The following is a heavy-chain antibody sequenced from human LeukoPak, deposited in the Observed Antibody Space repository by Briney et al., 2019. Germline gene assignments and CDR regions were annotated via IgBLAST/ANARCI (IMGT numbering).Heavy chain of an antibody. D-gene: IGHD1-26*01. J-gene: IGHJ4*02. Sequence: GGSLRLSCAASGFTFSSYAMSWVRQAPGKGLEWVSAISGSGGSTYYADSVKGRFTISRDNSKNTLYLQMNSLRAEGTAVYYCAKDQYSGSYYSIDYWGQGTLVTISS. V-gene: IGHV3-23*01. CDR1: GFTFSSYA. CDR2: ISGSGGST. CDR3: AKDQYSGSYYSIDY.